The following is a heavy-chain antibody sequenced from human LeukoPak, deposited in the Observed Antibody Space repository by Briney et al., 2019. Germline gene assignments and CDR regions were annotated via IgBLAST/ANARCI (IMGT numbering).Heavy chain of an antibody. CDR1: GFTFNYYV. J-gene: IGHJ4*02. CDR2: ITDSSTST. Sequence: GGSLRLSCAASGFTFNYYVMNWVRQAPGKGLEWVSAITDSSTSTYYADSAKGRFTIFRHNSKNTLYLQMNSLRAEDTAVYYCAKGSSSSRPYYFDYWGQGTLVTVSS. V-gene: IGHV3-23*01. CDR3: AKGSSSSRPYYFDY. D-gene: IGHD6-13*01.